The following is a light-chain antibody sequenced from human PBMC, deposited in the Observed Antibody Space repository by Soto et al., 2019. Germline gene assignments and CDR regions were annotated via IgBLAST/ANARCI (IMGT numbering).Light chain of an antibody. CDR1: QSVSSSY. Sequence: EIVLTQSPGTLSLSPGERATLSCRASQSVSSSYLAWYQQKPGQAPRLLIYGASSRATGIPDMFSGSVSGTAFTLTISRLEPEDFAVYYCQQYGSWPRTFGQGTKLEIK. J-gene: IGKJ2*01. CDR3: QQYGSWPRT. CDR2: GAS. V-gene: IGKV3-20*01.